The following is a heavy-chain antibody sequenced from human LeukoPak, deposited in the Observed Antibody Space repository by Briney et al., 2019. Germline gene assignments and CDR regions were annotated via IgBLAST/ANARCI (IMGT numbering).Heavy chain of an antibody. CDR3: ARDRYYDSSGYYRYYFDY. CDR1: GGSISSGDYY. D-gene: IGHD3-22*01. CDR2: INHSGST. J-gene: IGHJ4*02. Sequence: SETLSLTCTVSGGSISSGDYYWSWIRQPPGKGLEWIGEINHSGSTNYNPSLKSRVTISVDTSKNQFSLKLSSVTAADTAVYYCARDRYYDSSGYYRYYFDYWGQGTLVTVSS. V-gene: IGHV4-39*07.